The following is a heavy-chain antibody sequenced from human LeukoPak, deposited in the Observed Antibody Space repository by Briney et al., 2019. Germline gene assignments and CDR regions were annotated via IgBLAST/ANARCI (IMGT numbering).Heavy chain of an antibody. J-gene: IGHJ4*02. CDR3: ARRYLDGTYYFDY. V-gene: IGHV3-7*01. Sequence: GGSLRLSCAASGFTFSSYWMSWVRQAPGKGLEWVANIKQDGSEKYYVDSVKGRFTISRDNANNSLYLQMNSLRAEDTAVYYCARRYLDGTYYFDYWGQGTLVTVSS. D-gene: IGHD1-1*01. CDR2: IKQDGSEK. CDR1: GFTFSSYW.